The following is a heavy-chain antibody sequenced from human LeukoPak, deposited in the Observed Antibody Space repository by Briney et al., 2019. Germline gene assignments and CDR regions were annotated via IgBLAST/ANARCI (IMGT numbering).Heavy chain of an antibody. CDR2: IYSGGST. Sequence: PGGSLRLSCAAPGFTVSSNYMSWVRQAPGKGLEWVSVIYSGGSTYYADSVKGRFTISRDNSKNTLYLQMNSLRAEDTAVYYCARGIAAAGKSYWGQGTLVTVSS. V-gene: IGHV3-66*01. D-gene: IGHD6-13*01. J-gene: IGHJ4*02. CDR3: ARGIAAAGKSY. CDR1: GFTVSSNY.